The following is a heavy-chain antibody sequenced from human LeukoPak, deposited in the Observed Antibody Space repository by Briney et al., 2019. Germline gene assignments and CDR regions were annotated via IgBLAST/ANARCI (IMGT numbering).Heavy chain of an antibody. V-gene: IGHV3-74*01. D-gene: IGHD3-10*01. Sequence: GGSLRLSCGASGVTFSSDWMHWVRQAPGEGLVRVSRINNDGSSTSYADSVQGRFTISRDNAKNTLYLQMNSLRAEDTALYYCARVARGDYYYYYMDVWGKGTTVTVSS. CDR2: INNDGSST. CDR1: GVTFSSDW. J-gene: IGHJ6*03. CDR3: ARVARGDYYYYYMDV.